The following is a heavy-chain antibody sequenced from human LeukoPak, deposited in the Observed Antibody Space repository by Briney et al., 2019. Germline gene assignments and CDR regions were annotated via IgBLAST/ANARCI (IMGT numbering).Heavy chain of an antibody. Sequence: GGSLRLSCAASGFTFSSYEVNWVRQAPGKGLEWVSYVSSSGSTIYYADSVKGRFTISRDNAKNSLYLQMNSLRAEDTAVYYCARDFNYYDSSGYYTTRDYWGQGTLVTVSS. CDR1: GFTFSSYE. CDR2: VSSSGSTI. V-gene: IGHV3-48*03. J-gene: IGHJ4*02. D-gene: IGHD3-22*01. CDR3: ARDFNYYDSSGYYTTRDY.